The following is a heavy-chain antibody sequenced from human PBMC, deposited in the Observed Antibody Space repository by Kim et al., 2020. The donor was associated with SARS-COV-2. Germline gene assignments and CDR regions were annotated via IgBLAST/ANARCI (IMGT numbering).Heavy chain of an antibody. CDR2: IYYGGST. Sequence: SETLSLTCTVSGGYISTYYWSWIRQPPGKGLEWIGYIYYGGSTNYNPSLKSRVTISVDTSKNQFSLKLTSVPAADTAVYYCARGVGSSAWVDPWGQGTLVIVSS. CDR1: GGYISTYY. J-gene: IGHJ5*02. V-gene: IGHV4-59*13. CDR3: ARGVGSSAWVDP. D-gene: IGHD6-6*01.